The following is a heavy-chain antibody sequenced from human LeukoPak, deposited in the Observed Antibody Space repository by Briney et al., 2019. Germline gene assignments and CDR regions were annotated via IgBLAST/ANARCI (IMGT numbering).Heavy chain of an antibody. Sequence: PGGSLRLSCAASGFTFSSYSMNWVRQAPGKGLEWVSSISSSSSYIYYADSVKGRFTISRDNAKNSLYLQMNSLRAEDTAVYYCAKDGPPQGRAAAGSRIDYWGQGTLVTVSS. CDR1: GFTFSSYS. CDR2: ISSSSSYI. J-gene: IGHJ4*02. V-gene: IGHV3-21*01. D-gene: IGHD6-13*01. CDR3: AKDGPPQGRAAAGSRIDY.